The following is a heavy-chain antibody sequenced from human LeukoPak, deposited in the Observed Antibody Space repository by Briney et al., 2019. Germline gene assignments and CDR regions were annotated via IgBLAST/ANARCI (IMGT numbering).Heavy chain of an antibody. Sequence: ASVKVSCKASGYTFTSYGISWVLQAPGQGPEWMGWISVYNGNTNYAQKLQGRVTMTTDTSTSTAYMELRSLRSDDTAVYYCARDRESTYGYDSVYWGQGTLVTVSS. CDR1: GYTFTSYG. D-gene: IGHD5-18*01. J-gene: IGHJ4*02. V-gene: IGHV1-18*01. CDR3: ARDRESTYGYDSVY. CDR2: ISVYNGNT.